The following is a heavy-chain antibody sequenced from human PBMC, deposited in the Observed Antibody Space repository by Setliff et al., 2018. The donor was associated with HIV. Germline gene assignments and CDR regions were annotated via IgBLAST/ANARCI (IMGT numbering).Heavy chain of an antibody. CDR2: IYTNGYT. Sequence: SETLSLTCTVSGDSISSGSFHWTWIRQSAGKGLEWIGHIYTNGYTNYNPSLKSRVTISVDTSKNQFSLRLDSVTATDTALYFCARALTTINEDGFHIWGQGTVVTVSS. CDR1: GDSISSGSFH. CDR3: ARALTTINEDGFHI. D-gene: IGHD4-17*01. J-gene: IGHJ3*02. V-gene: IGHV4-61*09.